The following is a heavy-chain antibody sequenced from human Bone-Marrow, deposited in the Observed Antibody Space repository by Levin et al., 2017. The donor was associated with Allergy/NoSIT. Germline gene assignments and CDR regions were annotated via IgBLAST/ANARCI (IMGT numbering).Heavy chain of an antibody. CDR2: INEDGSTI. Sequence: GGSLRLSCAASGFSFSSYWMHWVRQAPGKGLAWVSRINEDGSTINYADSVEGRFTISRDSAKTTLYLQMNSLRVEDTAGDYWTGDTVGVDDYWGQGTMVTVSS. V-gene: IGHV3-74*01. D-gene: IGHD2-8*02. J-gene: IGHJ4*02. CDR1: GFSFSSYW. CDR3: TGDTVGVDDY.